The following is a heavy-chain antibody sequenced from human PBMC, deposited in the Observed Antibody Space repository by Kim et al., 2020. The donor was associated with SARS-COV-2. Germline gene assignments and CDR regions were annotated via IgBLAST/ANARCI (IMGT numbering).Heavy chain of an antibody. CDR1: GFTFGDYA. J-gene: IGHJ5*02. CDR2: IRSKAYSGNT. V-gene: IGHV3-49*04. Sequence: GGSLRLSCTASGFTFGDYAMSWVRQAPGKGLEWVGFIRSKAYSGNTAYAASVKGRFTISRDDSKSIAYLQMNSLKTEDTAVYYCTRALYGDYGGWFDPWGQGTLVTVSS. CDR3: TRALYGDYGGWFDP. D-gene: IGHD4-17*01.